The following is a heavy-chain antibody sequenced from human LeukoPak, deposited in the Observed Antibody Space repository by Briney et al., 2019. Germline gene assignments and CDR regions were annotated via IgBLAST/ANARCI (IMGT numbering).Heavy chain of an antibody. J-gene: IGHJ4*02. Sequence: GASVKVSCKASGYTFTSYGISWVRQVPGQGLEWMGWISAYNGNTNYAQKLQGRVTMTTDTSTSTAYMELSSLRSEDTAVYYCARDLRGRNYYDSSGYSSLVYWGQGTLVTVSS. CDR1: GYTFTSYG. V-gene: IGHV1-18*01. CDR3: ARDLRGRNYYDSSGYSSLVY. D-gene: IGHD3-22*01. CDR2: ISAYNGNT.